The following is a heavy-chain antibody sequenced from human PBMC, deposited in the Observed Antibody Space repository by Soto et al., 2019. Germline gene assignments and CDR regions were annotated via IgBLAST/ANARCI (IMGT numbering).Heavy chain of an antibody. CDR2: IFYTGRT. J-gene: IGHJ5*02. D-gene: IGHD2-15*01. V-gene: IGHV4-39*01. CDR1: GGSISNPRCY. CDR3: AGLILRSAADSDGRSNCLGP. Sequence: SETLSLTCTVSGGSISNPRCYWGRFRHPKGKGRPWIADIFYTGRTYYSPSLKSRVTISVDTSQEQFYLSLIFVTAADTAVYFCAGLILRSAADSDGRSNCLGPWARATRVTVS.